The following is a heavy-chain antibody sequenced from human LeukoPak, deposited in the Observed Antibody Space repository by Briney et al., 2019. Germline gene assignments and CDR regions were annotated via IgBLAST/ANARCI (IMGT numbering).Heavy chain of an antibody. V-gene: IGHV3-23*01. Sequence: PGGSLRLSCAASGFTFSSYAMSWVRQAPGKGLEWVSSIGGSGGSTYYADSVKGRFTIPRDNSKNTLYLQMNSLRAEDTAVYYCAKGTRGYCSSTSCYGPPDLWGRGTLVTVSS. CDR2: IGGSGGST. CDR3: AKGTRGYCSSTSCYGPPDL. J-gene: IGHJ2*01. D-gene: IGHD2-2*01. CDR1: GFTFSSYA.